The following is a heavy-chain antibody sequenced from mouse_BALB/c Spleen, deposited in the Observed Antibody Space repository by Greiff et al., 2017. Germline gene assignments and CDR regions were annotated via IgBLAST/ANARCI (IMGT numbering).Heavy chain of an antibody. CDR2: ISSGGST. D-gene: IGHD2-2*01. V-gene: IGHV5-6-5*01. CDR3: ARLAYGYDWYFDV. Sequence: EVKLMESGGGLVKPGGSLKLSCAASGFTFSSYAMSWVRQTPEKRLEWVASISSGGSTYYPDSVKGRFTISRDNARNILYLQMSSLRSEDTAMYYCARLAYGYDWYFDVWGAGTTVTVSS. CDR1: GFTFSSYA. J-gene: IGHJ1*01.